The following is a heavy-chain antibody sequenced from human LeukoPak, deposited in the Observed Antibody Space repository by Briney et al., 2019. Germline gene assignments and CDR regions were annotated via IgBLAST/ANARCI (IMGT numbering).Heavy chain of an antibody. J-gene: IGHJ6*03. D-gene: IGHD5-18*01. CDR1: GFTFSSYG. Sequence: PGGSLRLSCAASGFTFSSYGMHWVRQAPGKGLEWVAVIWYDGSNKYYADSVKGRFTISRDNSKNTLYLQMNSLRAEDTAVYYCARGWIQLPHYYYYYMDVWGKGPRSPSP. CDR3: ARGWIQLPHYYYYYMDV. CDR2: IWYDGSNK. V-gene: IGHV3-33*01.